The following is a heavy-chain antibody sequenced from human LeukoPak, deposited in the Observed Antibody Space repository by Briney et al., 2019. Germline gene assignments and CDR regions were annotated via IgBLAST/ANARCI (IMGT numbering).Heavy chain of an antibody. CDR3: ARSGDYIKEGFDY. J-gene: IGHJ4*02. D-gene: IGHD3-22*01. Sequence: PSETLSLTCAVSGYSIRSGHYWGWIRQSPGKGLEWIGSINHNEITEYNPSLKSRVTLSVDTSKNQFSLQLRSVTAADRALYYCARSGDYIKEGFDYWGQGTQVSVSS. V-gene: IGHV4-38-2*01. CDR2: INHNEIT. CDR1: GYSIRSGHY.